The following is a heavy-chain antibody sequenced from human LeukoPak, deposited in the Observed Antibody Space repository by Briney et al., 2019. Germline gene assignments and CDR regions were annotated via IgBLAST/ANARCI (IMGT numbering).Heavy chain of an antibody. CDR1: GFTFSSYW. CDR2: IKEDGSEK. Sequence: TGGSLRLSCAASGFTFSSYWMSWVRQAPGKGLEWVANIKEDGSEKYYVDSAKGRFTISRDNAKNSLYLQMNSLRAEDTAVYYCARSGRGGAFDIWGHGTMVTVSS. V-gene: IGHV3-7*01. CDR3: ARSGRGGAFDI. J-gene: IGHJ3*02. D-gene: IGHD1-26*01.